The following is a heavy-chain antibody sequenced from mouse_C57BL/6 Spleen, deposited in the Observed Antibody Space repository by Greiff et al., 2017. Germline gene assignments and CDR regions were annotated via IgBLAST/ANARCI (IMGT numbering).Heavy chain of an antibody. Sequence: VQGVESGPGLVQPSQSLSITCTVSGFSLTSYGVHWVRQSPGKGLEWLGVIWSGGSTDYNAAFISRLSISKDNSKSQVFFKMNSLQADDTAIYYCARNRVYYGNYGAMDYWGQGTSVTVSS. CDR3: ARNRVYYGNYGAMDY. D-gene: IGHD2-1*01. CDR1: GFSLTSYG. CDR2: IWSGGST. V-gene: IGHV2-2*01. J-gene: IGHJ4*01.